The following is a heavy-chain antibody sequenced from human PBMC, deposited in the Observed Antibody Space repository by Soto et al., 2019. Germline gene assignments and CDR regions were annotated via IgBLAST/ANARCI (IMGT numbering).Heavy chain of an antibody. CDR1: GDSISNYY. D-gene: IGHD5-18*01. V-gene: IGHV4-59*12. J-gene: IGHJ4*02. CDR3: ARDQEDTAMATFDY. Sequence: PSETLSLTCTVSGDSISNYYWAWIRQPPGKGLEWIGYVHSNGNTHHNPSLKSRVTISMDTSKNQFSLNLNSVTAEDTAVYYCARDQEDTAMATFDYWGQGTLVTVSS. CDR2: VHSNGNT.